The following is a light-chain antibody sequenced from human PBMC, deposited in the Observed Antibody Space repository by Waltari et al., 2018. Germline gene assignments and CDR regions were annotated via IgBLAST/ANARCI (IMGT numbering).Light chain of an antibody. J-gene: IGKJ1*01. V-gene: IGKV3D-15*01. CDR2: GTS. Sequence: EIVMTQSPATLSLSPGESATLSCRASQSLIRNTFAWFQQKPGQPPRLLISGTSTRATGIPARFSGSGSGTEFSLTISSLQPEDFATYYCQQYDNWPWTFGLGTRLETK. CDR1: QSLIRN. CDR3: QQYDNWPWT.